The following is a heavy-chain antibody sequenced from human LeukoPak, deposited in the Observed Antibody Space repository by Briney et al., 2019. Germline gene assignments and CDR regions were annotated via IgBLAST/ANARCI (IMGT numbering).Heavy chain of an antibody. Sequence: GGSLRLSCAASGFTFSSYAMHWVRQAPGKGLEWVAVISYDGSNKYYADSVKGRFTISRDNSKNTLYLQMNSLRAEDTAVYYCARESSRSDWFYQAIDYWGQGTLVTVSS. CDR1: GFTFSSYA. D-gene: IGHD6-19*01. CDR3: ARESSRSDWFYQAIDY. V-gene: IGHV3-30-3*01. J-gene: IGHJ4*02. CDR2: ISYDGSNK.